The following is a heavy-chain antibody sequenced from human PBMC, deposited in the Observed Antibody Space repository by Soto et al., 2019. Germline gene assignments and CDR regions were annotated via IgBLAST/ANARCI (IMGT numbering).Heavy chain of an antibody. CDR3: AKTPRGGGAAGDY. Sequence: QVQLVESGGGVVQPGRSLRLSCAASGFTFSSYGMHWVRQAPGKGLEWVAVISYDGSNKYYADSVKGRFTISRDNSKNTLYLQMNSLRAEDTAVYYCAKTPRGGGAAGDYWGQGTLVTVSS. CDR1: GFTFSSYG. J-gene: IGHJ4*02. D-gene: IGHD6-13*01. CDR2: ISYDGSNK. V-gene: IGHV3-30*18.